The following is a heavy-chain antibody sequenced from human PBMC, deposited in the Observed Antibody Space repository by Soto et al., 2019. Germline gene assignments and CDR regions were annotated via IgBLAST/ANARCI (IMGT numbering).Heavy chain of an antibody. D-gene: IGHD3-22*01. Sequence: SETLSLTCTVSGDSISSYSWSWIRQPPGKGLEWIGNIHYNGNTKYNPSLKSRVIISVDTSKSQFFLRLSSVTTADTAVYYCARPYYDTTGYGLDPWGQGTLVTVSA. V-gene: IGHV4-59*01. CDR2: IHYNGNT. CDR1: GDSISSYS. CDR3: ARPYYDTTGYGLDP. J-gene: IGHJ5*02.